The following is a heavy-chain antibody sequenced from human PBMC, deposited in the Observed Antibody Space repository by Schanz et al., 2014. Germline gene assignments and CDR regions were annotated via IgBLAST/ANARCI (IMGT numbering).Heavy chain of an antibody. J-gene: IGHJ6*03. Sequence: VQLLQSGGALVQPGGSLKLSCAASGFTFSIYGMSWVRQAPGKGLEWVSLVSASGGGPFYADSVKGRFTISRDNSKNTLYLQMNSLRAEDTAVYYCARPSDSSWYMDVWGKGTTVTVSS. D-gene: IGHD2-21*02. V-gene: IGHV3-23*01. CDR1: GFTFSIYG. CDR3: ARPSDSSWYMDV. CDR2: VSASGGGP.